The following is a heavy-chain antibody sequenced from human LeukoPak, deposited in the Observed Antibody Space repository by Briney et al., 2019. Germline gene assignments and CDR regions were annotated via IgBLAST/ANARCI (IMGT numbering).Heavy chain of an antibody. CDR3: ARDCSSTSCYRAFDI. CDR1: GGSISSSNW. Sequence: PSGTLSLTCAVSGGSISSSNWWSWVRQPPGKGLEWIGEIYHSGSTNYNPSLKSRVTISVDKSKNQFSLKLSSVTAADTAVYYCARDCSSTSCYRAFDIWGQGTMVTVSS. CDR2: IYHSGST. J-gene: IGHJ3*02. V-gene: IGHV4-4*02. D-gene: IGHD2-2*02.